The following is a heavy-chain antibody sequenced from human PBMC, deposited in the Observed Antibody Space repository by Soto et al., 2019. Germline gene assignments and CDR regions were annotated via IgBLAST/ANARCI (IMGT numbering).Heavy chain of an antibody. CDR3: AKDAAGYSSSWFPADY. Sequence: GGSLRLSCAASGFTFSSYGMHWVRQAPGKGLEWVAVISYDGSNKYYTDSVKGRFTISRDNSKNTLYLQMNSLRAEDTAVYYCAKDAAGYSSSWFPADYWGQGTLVTVSS. D-gene: IGHD6-13*01. J-gene: IGHJ4*02. CDR1: GFTFSSYG. V-gene: IGHV3-30*18. CDR2: ISYDGSNK.